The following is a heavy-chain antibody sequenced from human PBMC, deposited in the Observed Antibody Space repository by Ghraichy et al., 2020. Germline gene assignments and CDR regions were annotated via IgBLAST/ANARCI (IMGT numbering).Heavy chain of an antibody. CDR3: AREKVVPAAMGYYGMDV. J-gene: IGHJ6*02. Sequence: LSLTCAASGFTFSSYSMNWVRQAPGKGLEWVSYISSSSSTIYYADSVKGRFTISRDNAKNSLYLQMNSLRDEDTAVYYCAREKVVPAAMGYYGMDVWGQGTTVTVSS. V-gene: IGHV3-48*02. CDR2: ISSSSSTI. CDR1: GFTFSSYS. D-gene: IGHD2-2*01.